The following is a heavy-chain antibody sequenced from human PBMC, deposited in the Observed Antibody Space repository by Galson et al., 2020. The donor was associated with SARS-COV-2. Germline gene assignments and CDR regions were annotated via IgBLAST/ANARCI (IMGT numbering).Heavy chain of an antibody. CDR3: ARDYFPIVATIWLWFDP. D-gene: IGHD5-12*01. Sequence: ASVKVSCKDSGYTFTSYGISWVRQAPRPGLEWMGWNSAYTGNTNYAQKLQGRVTMNTDTSKSTAYMELRSLRSDDTAVDYCARDYFPIVATIWLWFDPWCQGTLVTVSS. CDR2: NSAYTGNT. CDR1: GYTFTSYG. J-gene: IGHJ5*02. V-gene: IGHV1-18*01.